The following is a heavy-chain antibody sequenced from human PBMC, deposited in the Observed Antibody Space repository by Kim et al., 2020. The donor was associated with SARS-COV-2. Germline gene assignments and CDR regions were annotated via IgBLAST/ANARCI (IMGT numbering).Heavy chain of an antibody. Sequence: VKGRFTISRDKAKNSLYLQMNSRRAEDTAVYYCARVGIVGATRGPLPFDYWGQGTLVTVSS. V-gene: IGHV3-11*04. CDR3: ARVGIVGATRGPLPFDY. D-gene: IGHD1-26*01. J-gene: IGHJ4*02.